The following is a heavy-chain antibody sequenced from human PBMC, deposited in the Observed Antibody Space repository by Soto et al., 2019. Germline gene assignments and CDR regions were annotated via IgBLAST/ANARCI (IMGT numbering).Heavy chain of an antibody. CDR3: ARGHGSAPIDY. D-gene: IGHD3-10*01. Sequence: QVQLVQSGAEVKKPGSSVKVSCKASGGTFSSYTISWVRRAPGQGLEWMGRIIHILGIANYAQKFQGRVTITAHKSTSTAYMELSSLSSEDTAVSYCARGHGSAPIDYWGQGTLVTVSS. CDR1: GGTFSSYT. CDR2: IIHILGIA. V-gene: IGHV1-69*02. J-gene: IGHJ4*02.